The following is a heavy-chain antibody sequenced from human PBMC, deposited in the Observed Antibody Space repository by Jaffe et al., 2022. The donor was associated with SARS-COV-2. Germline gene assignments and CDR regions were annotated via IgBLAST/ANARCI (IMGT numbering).Heavy chain of an antibody. CDR3: SRGKDGFNLVLDH. Sequence: EVQLVESGGALVQPGRSLRLSCTASGFTCDDYAMNWFRQAPGKGLEWVASIRSKAYGGATDYAASVRGRFTISRDDSKSIAYLQMNSLKLEDTAVYHCSRGKDGFNLVLDHWGPGTLVTVSS. V-gene: IGHV3-49*03. D-gene: IGHD2-8*02. J-gene: IGHJ4*02. CDR2: IRSKAYGGAT. CDR1: GFTCDDYA.